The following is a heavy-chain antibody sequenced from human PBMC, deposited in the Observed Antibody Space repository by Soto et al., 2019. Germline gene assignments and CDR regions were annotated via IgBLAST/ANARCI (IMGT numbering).Heavy chain of an antibody. CDR1: GGSISRGGYY. V-gene: IGHV4-31*03. CDR3: TRYLLENYYYYLRV. CDR2: ISYSGST. J-gene: IGHJ6*03. Sequence: QVQLQESGPGLVKPSQTLSLTCTVSGGSISRGGYYWSWIRQHPGKGLEWIGYISYSGSTYYNPSLMTRVTISVVTSKNQFSLKLSSVTATDTAVYYCTRYLLENYYYYLRVWGKGTTVTVSS.